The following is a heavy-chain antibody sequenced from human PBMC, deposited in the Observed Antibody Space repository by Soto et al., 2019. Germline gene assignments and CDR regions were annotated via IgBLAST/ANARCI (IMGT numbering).Heavy chain of an antibody. CDR3: ARYSYCSGGSCYSADAFDI. J-gene: IGHJ3*02. D-gene: IGHD2-15*01. CDR1: GGTFSSYA. V-gene: IGHV1-69*13. Sequence: SVKVSCKASGGTFSSYAISWVRQAPGQGLEWMGGIIPIFGTANYAQKFQGRVTITADESTSTAYMELSSLRSEDTAVYYCARYSYCSGGSCYSADAFDIWGQGTMVTVSS. CDR2: IIPIFGTA.